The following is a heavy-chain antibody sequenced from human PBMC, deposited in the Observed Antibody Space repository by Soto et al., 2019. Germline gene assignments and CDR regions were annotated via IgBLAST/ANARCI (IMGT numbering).Heavy chain of an antibody. CDR1: GFTFSSYA. V-gene: IGHV3-30*18. CDR2: ISYDGNNK. J-gene: IGHJ4*02. CDR3: AKSVYNWNDGFFDY. Sequence: QPGGSLRLSCAASGFTFSSYAMHWVRQAPGKGLEWVAVISYDGNNKYYADSVKGRFTISRDNSKNTLYLQMSSLRAEDTAVYYCAKSVYNWNDGFFDYWGQGTLVTVSS. D-gene: IGHD1-1*01.